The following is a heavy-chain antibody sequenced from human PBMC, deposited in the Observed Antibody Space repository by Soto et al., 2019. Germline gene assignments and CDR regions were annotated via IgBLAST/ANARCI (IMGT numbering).Heavy chain of an antibody. D-gene: IGHD3-10*01. Sequence: QVQLQESGPGLVKPSETLSLTCAVSGASISSGDFHWTWIRQRPGEGLEWIGYIDFSGRTYYNPSLRSRLSISVDTSQNPFSLRLNSMTPADTAVYYCTRDSPPPPYFAYYGMDVWGQGTTVTVSS. CDR3: TRDSPPPPYFAYYGMDV. CDR2: IDFSGRT. J-gene: IGHJ6*02. CDR1: GASISSGDFH. V-gene: IGHV4-31*11.